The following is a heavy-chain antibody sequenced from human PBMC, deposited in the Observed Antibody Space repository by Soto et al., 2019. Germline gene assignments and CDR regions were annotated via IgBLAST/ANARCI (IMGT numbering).Heavy chain of an antibody. Sequence: PGGSLRLSCAASGFTFSSYGMHWVRQAPGKGLEWVAVISYDGSNKYYADSVKGRSTISRDNSKNTLYLQMNSLRAEDTAVYYCAKDFPLARAPSYGMDVWGQGTTVSVTS. D-gene: IGHD3-16*01. CDR2: ISYDGSNK. CDR1: GFTFSSYG. CDR3: AKDFPLARAPSYGMDV. J-gene: IGHJ6*02. V-gene: IGHV3-30*18.